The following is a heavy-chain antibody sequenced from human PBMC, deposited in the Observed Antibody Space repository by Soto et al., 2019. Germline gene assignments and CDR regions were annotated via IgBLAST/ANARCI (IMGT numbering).Heavy chain of an antibody. CDR2: IKQDGSEK. CDR1: GFTFSGYW. Sequence: EVQLVEAGGGLVQPGGSLRLSCAASGFTFSGYWMSWVRQAPGKGLEWVANIKQDGSEKYYVDSVKGRFTFSRDNAKNSLYLLMNSLRAEDTAVYYCAKNNRYCSSTNCFVFDYWGQGTLVTVSS. D-gene: IGHD2-2*01. V-gene: IGHV3-7*01. J-gene: IGHJ4*02. CDR3: AKNNRYCSSTNCFVFDY.